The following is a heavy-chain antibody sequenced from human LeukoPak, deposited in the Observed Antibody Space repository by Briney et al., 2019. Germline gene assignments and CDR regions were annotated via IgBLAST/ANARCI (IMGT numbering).Heavy chain of an antibody. CDR3: ARHGIFGRPTSYMDV. CDR1: GGSFSGYY. CDR2: INHSGST. Sequence: PSETLSLTCAVYGGSFSGYYWRWIRQPPGKGLEWLGEINHSGSTNYNPSLKSRVTISIDASKNHCSLKLSSVTAANMAIYYCARHGIFGRPTSYMDVWGKGTTVTVSS. J-gene: IGHJ6*03. D-gene: IGHD3-3*01. V-gene: IGHV4-34*01.